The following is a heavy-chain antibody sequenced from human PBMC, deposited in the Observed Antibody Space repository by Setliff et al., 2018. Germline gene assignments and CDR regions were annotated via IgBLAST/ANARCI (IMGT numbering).Heavy chain of an antibody. Sequence: GESLKISCKGSGYSFTNFWIGWVRQMPGQGLEWMGLISPGDSDTRYSPSFQGQVTISADKSINTAYLQWSSLKASDTAIYYCARRGYNYGSGFEYWGQGTLVTAPQ. CDR3: ARRGYNYGSGFEY. CDR2: ISPGDSDT. V-gene: IGHV5-51*01. J-gene: IGHJ4*02. CDR1: GYSFTNFW. D-gene: IGHD3-10*01.